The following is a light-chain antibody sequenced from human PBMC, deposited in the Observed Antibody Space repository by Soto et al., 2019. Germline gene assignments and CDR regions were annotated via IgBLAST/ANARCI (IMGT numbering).Light chain of an antibody. CDR3: QQRHMWPIT. J-gene: IGKJ5*01. CDR1: QSVSSN. CDR2: GAS. Sequence: ETVLTQSPVTLSVSPGERATLSCRASQSVSSNLAWYQQKPGQAPRLLIYGASVRATGFPARFSGSGSGTEFTLTISSLEPEDSAVYYCQQRHMWPITFGQGTRLEIK. V-gene: IGKV3-15*01.